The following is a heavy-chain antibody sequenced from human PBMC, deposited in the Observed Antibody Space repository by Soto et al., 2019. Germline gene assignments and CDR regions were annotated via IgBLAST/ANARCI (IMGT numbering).Heavy chain of an antibody. V-gene: IGHV5-51*04. Sequence: GAALKISCKGSGYSFTSYWIGWVRQMPGKGLEWMGIIYPGDSDTRYSPSFQGQVTISADKPISTAYLQWSSLKASDTAMYYCARFYKMGDYNWFDPWGQGTLVTVSS. CDR1: GYSFTSYW. CDR2: IYPGDSDT. D-gene: IGHD3-16*01. J-gene: IGHJ5*02. CDR3: ARFYKMGDYNWFDP.